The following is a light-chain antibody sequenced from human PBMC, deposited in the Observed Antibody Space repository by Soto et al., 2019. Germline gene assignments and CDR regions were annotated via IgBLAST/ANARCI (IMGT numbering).Light chain of an antibody. CDR3: GTWDSSLTVWV. J-gene: IGLJ3*02. V-gene: IGLV1-51*02. Sequence: QYVLTQPPSVSAAPGQTVTISCAGSSSNIGNNFVSWYQQLPGTAPKLLIYENNKRPSGIPDRFSGSKSGTSASLGITGLQTGDEAVYYCGTWDSSLTVWVFGGGTKVTVL. CDR1: SSNIGNNF. CDR2: ENN.